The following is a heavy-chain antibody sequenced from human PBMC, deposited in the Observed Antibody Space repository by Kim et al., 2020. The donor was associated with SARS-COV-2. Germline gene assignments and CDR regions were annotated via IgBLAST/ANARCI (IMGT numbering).Heavy chain of an antibody. CDR1: GAPISSFF. CDR2: IHTREGT. CDR3: ARAGGGGWGYFDY. D-gene: IGHD6-19*01. J-gene: IGHJ4*02. V-gene: IGHV4-4*07. Sequence: SETLSLTCTVSGAPISSFFWSWIRQPAGKGLEWIGRIHTREGTIYNPSLRSRVTMSMDTSKSQFSLKLSSVIAADTAMYYCARAGGGGWGYFDYWGQGT.